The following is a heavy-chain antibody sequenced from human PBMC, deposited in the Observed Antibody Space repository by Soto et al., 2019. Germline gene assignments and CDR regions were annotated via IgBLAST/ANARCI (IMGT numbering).Heavy chain of an antibody. D-gene: IGHD3-16*01. V-gene: IGHV3-30*18. J-gene: IGHJ5*02. CDR1: GFTFSSYG. CDR3: AKRDQYYDFLFDP. Sequence: ESGGGVVQPGRSLRLSCAASGFTFSSYGMHWVRQAPGKGLEWVAVISYDGSNKYYADSVKGRFTISRDNSKNTLYLQMNSLRAEDTAVYYCAKRDQYYDFLFDPWGQGTLVTVSS. CDR2: ISYDGSNK.